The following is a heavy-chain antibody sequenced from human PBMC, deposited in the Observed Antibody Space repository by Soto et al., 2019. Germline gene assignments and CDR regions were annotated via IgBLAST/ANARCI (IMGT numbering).Heavy chain of an antibody. Sequence: QVQLVESGGGVVQPGRSLRLSCAASGFTFSSYAMHWVRQAPGKGLEWVAVISYDGSNKYYADSVKGRFTISRDNSKNXLXXQMNSLRAEDTAVYYCARDPGYDSSGYYGGGYFDYWGQGTLVTVSS. CDR2: ISYDGSNK. D-gene: IGHD3-22*01. CDR1: GFTFSSYA. CDR3: ARDPGYDSSGYYGGGYFDY. J-gene: IGHJ4*02. V-gene: IGHV3-30-3*01.